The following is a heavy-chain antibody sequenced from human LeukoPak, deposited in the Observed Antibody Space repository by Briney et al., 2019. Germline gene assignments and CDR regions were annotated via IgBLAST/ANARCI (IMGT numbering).Heavy chain of an antibody. D-gene: IGHD6-19*01. J-gene: IGHJ4*02. V-gene: IGHV1-3*01. CDR1: GYTFTSYA. CDR3: ARPYRYSGGWWGGTETDFGH. CDR2: INAGNGNK. Sequence: ASVKVSCKASGYTFTSYAMHWVRQAPGQRLEWMGWINAGNGNKKYSQKFQGRVTITRDTSASTAYMELSSLRSEDTAVYYCARPYRYSGGWWGGTETDFGHWGQGTLVTVSS.